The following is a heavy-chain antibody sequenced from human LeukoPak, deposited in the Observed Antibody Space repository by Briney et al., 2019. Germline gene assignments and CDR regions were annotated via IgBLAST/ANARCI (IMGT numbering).Heavy chain of an antibody. CDR1: GYTFTDCY. CDR3: ATDSGTTGWYFGL. J-gene: IGHJ2*01. Sequence: GASVKVSCKASGYTFTDCYMHWVQQAPGKGLEWMGRVDPEDGRTIYAEKFQGRVTITADTSTDTAYMELSSLRSDDTAVYYCATDSGTTGWYFGLWGRGTLVTVSS. D-gene: IGHD1-14*01. V-gene: IGHV1-69-2*01. CDR2: VDPEDGRT.